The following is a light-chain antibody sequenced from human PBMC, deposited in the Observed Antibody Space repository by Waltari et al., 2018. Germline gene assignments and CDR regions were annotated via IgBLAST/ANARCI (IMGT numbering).Light chain of an antibody. CDR2: RNN. CDR1: SSNIGSNF. J-gene: IGLJ2*01. CDR3: ASWDDSLSGGI. V-gene: IGLV1-47*01. Sequence: QSVLTQPPSASGPPGQRVTISCSGSSSNIGSNFVYWYQQFPGTAPKLLIFRNNQRPSGVPDLFSGSKSGSAASLAISGLRSDDEAHYYCASWDDSLSGGIFGGGTEVTVL.